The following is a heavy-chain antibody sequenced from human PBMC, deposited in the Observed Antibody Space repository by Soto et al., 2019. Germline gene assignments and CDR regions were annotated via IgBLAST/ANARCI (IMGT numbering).Heavy chain of an antibody. CDR2: IIPIFGTA. D-gene: IGHD3-9*01. CDR1: GGTFSSYA. V-gene: IGHV1-69*13. J-gene: IGHJ5*02. CDR3: ARDRPGWDYDILTGYYNGEDWFDP. Sequence: GASVKVSCKASGGTFSSYAISWVRQAPGQGLEWMGGIIPIFGTANYAQKFQGRVTITADESTSTAYMELSSLRSEDTAVYYCARDRPGWDYDILTGYYNGEDWFDPWGQGTLVTVSS.